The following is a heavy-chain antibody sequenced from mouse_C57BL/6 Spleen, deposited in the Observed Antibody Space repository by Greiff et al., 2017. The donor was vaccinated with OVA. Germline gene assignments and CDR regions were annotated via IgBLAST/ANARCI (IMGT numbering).Heavy chain of an antibody. J-gene: IGHJ4*01. CDR1: GYTFTSYW. CDR3: ARFTTVVAKAMDY. Sequence: QVQLQQPGAELVRPGSSVKLSCKASGYTFTSYWIDWVKQRPGQGLEWIGNIYPSDSETHYNQKFKDKATLTVDKSSSTAYMQLSSLTSEDSAVYYCARFTTVVAKAMDYWGQGTSVTVSS. CDR2: IYPSDSET. V-gene: IGHV1-61*01. D-gene: IGHD1-1*01.